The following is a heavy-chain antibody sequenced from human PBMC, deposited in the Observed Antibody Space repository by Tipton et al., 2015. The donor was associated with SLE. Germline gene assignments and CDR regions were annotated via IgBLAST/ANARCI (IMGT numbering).Heavy chain of an antibody. CDR2: IYHSGST. CDR3: ARRLPFDWFSYGEAFDI. J-gene: IGHJ3*02. V-gene: IGHV4-38-2*01. D-gene: IGHD3-9*01. CDR1: GYSISGSCY. Sequence: LVKPSETLSLTCAVSGYSISGSCYWAWIRQPPGKGLEWIGSIYHSGSTFYNPSLQSQFTISVDTSKNQISLKLSPVTAADTAVYYCARRLPFDWFSYGEAFDIWGQGTMVTVSS.